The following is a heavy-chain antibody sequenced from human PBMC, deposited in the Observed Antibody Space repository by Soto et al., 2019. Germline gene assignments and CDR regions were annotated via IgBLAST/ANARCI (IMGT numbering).Heavy chain of an antibody. CDR3: TRKVVTPVWYFDL. Sequence: GGSLRLSCTASGFTFGDYAMSWVRQAPGKGLEWVGFIRSKAYGGTTEYAASVKGRSTISRDDSKSIAYLQMNSLKTEDTAVYYCTRKVVTPVWYFDLWGRGTLVTVSS. CDR1: GFTFGDYA. V-gene: IGHV3-49*04. J-gene: IGHJ2*01. CDR2: IRSKAYGGTT. D-gene: IGHD2-21*02.